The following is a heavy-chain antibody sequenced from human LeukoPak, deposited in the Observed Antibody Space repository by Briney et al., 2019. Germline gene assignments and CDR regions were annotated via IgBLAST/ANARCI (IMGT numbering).Heavy chain of an antibody. Sequence: GGSLRLSCAASGFTFSSYEMNWVRQAPGKGLEWVSYISSSGSTKYYADSVKGRFTISRDNAKNSLYLQMNSLRAEDTAVYYCAELGITMIGGVWGKGTTVTISS. CDR2: ISSSGSTK. D-gene: IGHD3-10*02. CDR3: AELGITMIGGV. J-gene: IGHJ6*04. CDR1: GFTFSSYE. V-gene: IGHV3-48*03.